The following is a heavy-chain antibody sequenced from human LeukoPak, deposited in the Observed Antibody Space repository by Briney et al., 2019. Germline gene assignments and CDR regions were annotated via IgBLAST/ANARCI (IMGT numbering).Heavy chain of an antibody. V-gene: IGHV3-30*04. Sequence: PGGSLRLSCAASGFTFSSYAMHWVRQAPGKGLEWVAVISYDGSNKYYADSVKGRFTISRDNAKNSLYLQMNSLRAEDTAVYYCARDQVVGPTWGAFDIWGQGTMVTVSS. CDR2: ISYDGSNK. CDR3: ARDQVVGPTWGAFDI. CDR1: GFTFSSYA. J-gene: IGHJ3*02. D-gene: IGHD1-26*01.